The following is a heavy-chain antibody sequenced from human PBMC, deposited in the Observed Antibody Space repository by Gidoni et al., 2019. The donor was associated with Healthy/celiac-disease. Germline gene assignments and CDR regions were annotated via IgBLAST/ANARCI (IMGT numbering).Heavy chain of an antibody. D-gene: IGHD1-20*01. CDR2: IYTSGST. CDR1: GGSISSGSYY. CDR3: ARGSRNWNGVGY. J-gene: IGHJ4*02. Sequence: QVQLQESGPGLVKPSQPLSLTCTVSGGSISSGSYYWSWIRQPAGKGLEWIGCIYTSGSTNYNPSLKSRVTIAVDTSKNQFSLKLSSVTAADTAVYYCARGSRNWNGVGYWGQGTLVTVSS. V-gene: IGHV4-61*02.